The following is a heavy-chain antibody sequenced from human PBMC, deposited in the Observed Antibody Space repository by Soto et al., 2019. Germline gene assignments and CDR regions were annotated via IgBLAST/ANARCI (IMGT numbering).Heavy chain of an antibody. CDR3: ARKANGDYGPIQFDP. D-gene: IGHD4-17*01. J-gene: IGHJ5*02. V-gene: IGHV4-31*03. CDR1: GGSISSGGYY. Sequence: SSETLSLTCTVSGGSISSGGYYWSWIRQHPGKGMEWIGYIYYSGSTYYNPSLKSRVTISVDTSKNQFSLKLSSVTAADTAVYYCARKANGDYGPIQFDPWGQGTLVTVSS. CDR2: IYYSGST.